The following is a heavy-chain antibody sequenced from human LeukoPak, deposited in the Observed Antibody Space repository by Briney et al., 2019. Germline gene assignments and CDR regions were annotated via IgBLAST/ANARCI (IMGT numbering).Heavy chain of an antibody. V-gene: IGHV3-7*01. CDR1: GFIFSRYW. J-gene: IGHJ4*02. CDR3: TRDRVAGF. CDR2: IKPDGSEK. D-gene: IGHD6-19*01. Sequence: PGGSLRLSCAAAGFIFSRYWMSWVRQAPGEGLEWVAYIKPDGSEKYYVDSVKGRFTISRDNAKNSLYLQMNSLRDDDTAVYYCTRDRVAGFWGQGTLVAVSS.